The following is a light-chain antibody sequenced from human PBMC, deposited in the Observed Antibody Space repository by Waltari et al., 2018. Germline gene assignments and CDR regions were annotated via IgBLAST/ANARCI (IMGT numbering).Light chain of an antibody. CDR3: CSYAGSYPVV. J-gene: IGLJ2*01. CDR2: DVN. Sequence: QSALTQPRSVSGSPGQSVTISCTGTTSDVGGYNYVSWYQQHPGKAPKLMIYDVNKRPSGVRGRFSGSKSGNTASLTISGLQAEDEDDYYCCSYAGSYPVVFGGGTKLTVL. V-gene: IGLV2-11*01. CDR1: TSDVGGYNY.